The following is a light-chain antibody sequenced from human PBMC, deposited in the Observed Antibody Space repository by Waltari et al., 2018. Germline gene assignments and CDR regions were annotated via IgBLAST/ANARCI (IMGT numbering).Light chain of an antibody. CDR3: QAWDSSTGVV. CDR1: KLGGYQ. CDR2: QDS. J-gene: IGLJ2*01. V-gene: IGLV3-1*01. Sequence: SYELTQPASASVAPGQTASLTCPCDKLGGYQDCWYQQKQGQSPVLVIYQDSKRPSGIPERFSGSNSGNTATLTISGTQAMDEADYYCQAWDSSTGVVFGGGTKLTVL.